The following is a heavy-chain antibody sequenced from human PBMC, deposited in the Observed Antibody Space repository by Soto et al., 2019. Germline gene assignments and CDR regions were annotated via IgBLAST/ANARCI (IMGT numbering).Heavy chain of an antibody. Sequence: PGESLKISCKGSGYSFTSYWIGWVRQMPGKGLEWMGIIYPGDSDTRYSPSFQGQVTISADKPISTAYLQWSSLKASDTAMYYCARHSSIAARDAFDIWSQGTMVTVSS. V-gene: IGHV5-51*01. CDR1: GYSFTSYW. D-gene: IGHD6-6*01. CDR3: ARHSSIAARDAFDI. CDR2: IYPGDSDT. J-gene: IGHJ3*02.